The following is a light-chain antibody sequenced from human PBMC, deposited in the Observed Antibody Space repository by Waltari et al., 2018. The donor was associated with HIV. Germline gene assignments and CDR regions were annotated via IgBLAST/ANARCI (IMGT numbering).Light chain of an antibody. CDR1: QSVLASSANQHY. CDR3: QQYFLTPFT. V-gene: IGKV4-1*01. J-gene: IGKJ4*01. Sequence: DIVMTQSPDSLAVSLGERATINCTSSQSVLASSANQHYLAWYQQRPGQPPTLLIYLASSRESGVPDRFSGSGSATDVALTISSLQAEDVAVYYCQQYFLTPFTFGGGTKVEIK. CDR2: LAS.